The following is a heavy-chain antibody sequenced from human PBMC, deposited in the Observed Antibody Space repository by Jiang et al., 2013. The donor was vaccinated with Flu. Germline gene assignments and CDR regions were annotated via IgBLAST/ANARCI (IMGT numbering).Heavy chain of an antibody. Sequence: QTLSLTCAISGDSVSSNSAGWNWIRQSPSRGLEWLGRTYYRSKWYNDYALSVKSRIRINPDTSKNQFSLQLNSVTPEDTAVYFCARTGITGAIDYWGQGTLVTVSS. CDR3: ARTGITGAIDY. J-gene: IGHJ4*02. V-gene: IGHV6-1*01. CDR2: TYYRSKWYN. CDR1: GDSVSSNSAG. D-gene: IGHD1-20*01.